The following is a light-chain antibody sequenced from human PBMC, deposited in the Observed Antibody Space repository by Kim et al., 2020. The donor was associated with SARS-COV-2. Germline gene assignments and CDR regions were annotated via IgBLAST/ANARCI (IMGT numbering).Light chain of an antibody. CDR3: QQYNKT. Sequence: PLSASVGDRVTITCRASQSISSWLAWYQQKPGKAPTLLIYKASSLESGVPSRFSGSGSGTEFTLIISNLQPDDAATYYCQQYNKTFGQGTKVDIK. V-gene: IGKV1-5*03. CDR2: KAS. CDR1: QSISSW. J-gene: IGKJ1*01.